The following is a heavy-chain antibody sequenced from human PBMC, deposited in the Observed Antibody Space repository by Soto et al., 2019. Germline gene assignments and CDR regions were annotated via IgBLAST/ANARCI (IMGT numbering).Heavy chain of an antibody. D-gene: IGHD2-21*02. CDR1: GGSISSGGYY. V-gene: IGHV4-31*03. Sequence: QVQLQESGPGLVKPSQTLSLTCTVSGGSISSGGYYWSWIRQHPGKGLEWIGYIYYSGSTYYNPSLKSRVTISVETSKNQFSLKLSSVTAADSAVYYCARGRRVVTAIERGYYFDYWGQGTLVTVSS. J-gene: IGHJ4*02. CDR2: IYYSGST. CDR3: ARGRRVVTAIERGYYFDY.